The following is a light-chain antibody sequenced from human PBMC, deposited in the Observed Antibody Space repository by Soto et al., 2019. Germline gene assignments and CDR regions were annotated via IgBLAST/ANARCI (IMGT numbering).Light chain of an antibody. Sequence: DIQMTQSPPTLSASVGDRVTITCRASQSISSWLAWYQQRPGKAPNLLIYDVSSLESGVPSRFSGSGSGTEFTLTISSLQPDDFATYYCQQYNFYYTFGQGTKLEIK. CDR2: DVS. J-gene: IGKJ2*01. CDR1: QSISSW. CDR3: QQYNFYYT. V-gene: IGKV1-5*01.